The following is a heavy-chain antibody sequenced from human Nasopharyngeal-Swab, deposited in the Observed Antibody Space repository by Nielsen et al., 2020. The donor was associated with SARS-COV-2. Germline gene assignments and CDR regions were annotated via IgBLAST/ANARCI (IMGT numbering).Heavy chain of an antibody. V-gene: IGHV1-2*06. CDR2: INPNSGGT. J-gene: IGHJ4*02. Sequence: ASVKVSCKASGYTFTGYYMHWVRQAPGQGLEWMGRINPNSGGTNYAQKFQGRVTMTRDTSISTAYMELSRLRSDDTAVYYCARPDSSSSVFDYWGRGTLVTVSS. D-gene: IGHD6-6*01. CDR3: ARPDSSSSVFDY. CDR1: GYTFTGYY.